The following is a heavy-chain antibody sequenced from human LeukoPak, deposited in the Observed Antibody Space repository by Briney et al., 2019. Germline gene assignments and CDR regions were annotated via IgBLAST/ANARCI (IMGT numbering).Heavy chain of an antibody. D-gene: IGHD6-25*01. V-gene: IGHV4-39*02. CDR1: GDSISKSTYY. CDR2: VYYGRSP. Sequence: SETLSLTCTVSGDSISKSTYYWAWIRQPPGKGLEWIGSVYYGRSPYFNPSLESRATISVDTSKNHFSLKMSSVTAADTAVYYCARSSGTGTFSYWGQGTLVTVSS. CDR3: ARSSGTGTFSY. J-gene: IGHJ4*02.